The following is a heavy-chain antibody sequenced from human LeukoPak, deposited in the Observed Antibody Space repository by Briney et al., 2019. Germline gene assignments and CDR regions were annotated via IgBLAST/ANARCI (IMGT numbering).Heavy chain of an antibody. J-gene: IGHJ4*02. D-gene: IGHD3-22*01. CDR1: GGSISSYY. V-gene: IGHV4-4*07. CDR2: IYTSGST. Sequence: SETLSLTCTVSGGSISSYYWSWIRQPAGKGLEWIGRIYTSGSTNYNPSLKSRVTMSVDTSKNQFSLKLSSVTAADTAVYYCARCQHYFDSSAYPRPYYFDYWGRGTLVTVSS. CDR3: ARCQHYFDSSAYPRPYYFDY.